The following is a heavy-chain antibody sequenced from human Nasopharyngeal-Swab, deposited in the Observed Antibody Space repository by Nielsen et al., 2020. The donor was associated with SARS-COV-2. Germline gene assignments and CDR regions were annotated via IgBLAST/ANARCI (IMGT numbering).Heavy chain of an antibody. V-gene: IGHV4-30-4*01. CDR2: INHSGST. J-gene: IGHJ6*03. Sequence: SETLSLTCTVSGGSISSGDYYWSWIRQPPGKGLEWIGEINHSGSTNYNPSLKSRVTISVDTSKNQFSLKLSSVTAADTAVYYCASGVLPAASPRGYYYYYYMDVWGKGTTVTVSS. D-gene: IGHD2-2*01. CDR3: ASGVLPAASPRGYYYYYYMDV. CDR1: GGSISSGDYY.